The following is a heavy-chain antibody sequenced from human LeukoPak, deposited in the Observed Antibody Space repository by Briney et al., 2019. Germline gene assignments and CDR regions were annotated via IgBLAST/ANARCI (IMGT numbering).Heavy chain of an antibody. V-gene: IGHV1-18*01. CDR3: ARDLYDYGDYVD. CDR1: GYTFTSYG. D-gene: IGHD4-17*01. J-gene: IGHJ4*02. CDR2: ISAYNGNT. Sequence: GASVKVSCKASGYTFTSYGISWVRLAPGQGLEWMGWISAYNGNTNYAQKLQGRITMTTDTSTSTAYMELRSLRSDDTAVYYCARDLYDYGDYVDWGQGTLVTVSS.